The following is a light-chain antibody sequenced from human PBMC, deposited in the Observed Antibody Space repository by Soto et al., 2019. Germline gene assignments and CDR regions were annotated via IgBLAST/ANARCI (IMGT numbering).Light chain of an antibody. CDR1: QSVLYSSNNKNY. V-gene: IGKV4-1*01. CDR2: WAS. J-gene: IGKJ1*01. CDR3: QQYYSIPRT. Sequence: DIVMTQSPDSLAVSLGERATINCKSSQSVLYSSNNKNYLAWYQQKPGQPPKLLIYWASTRESGVPDRFSGNGSGTDFTLTISSLQAEDVAVYYCQQYYSIPRTFGQGTKVEIK.